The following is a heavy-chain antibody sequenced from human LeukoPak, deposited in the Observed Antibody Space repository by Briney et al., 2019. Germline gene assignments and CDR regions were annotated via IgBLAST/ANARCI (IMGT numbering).Heavy chain of an antibody. CDR3: ARGYYYDSSGYSY. D-gene: IGHD3-22*01. V-gene: IGHV4-34*01. CDR2: INHSGST. J-gene: IGHJ4*02. Sequence: KTSETLSLTCAVYGGSFSVYYWSWIRQPPGKGLEWIGEINHSGSTNYNPSLKSRVTISVDTSKNQFSLKLSSVTAADTAVYYCARGYYYDSSGYSYWGQGTLVTVSS. CDR1: GGSFSVYY.